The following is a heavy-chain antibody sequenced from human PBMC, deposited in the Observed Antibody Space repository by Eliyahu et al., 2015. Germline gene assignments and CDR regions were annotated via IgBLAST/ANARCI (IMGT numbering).Heavy chain of an antibody. CDR3: ARGVVTPSYFDY. J-gene: IGHJ4*02. V-gene: IGHV4-34*01. D-gene: IGHD4-23*01. CDR1: GGSFSGYY. Sequence: QVQLQQWGAGLLKPSETLSLTCAVYGGSFSGYYWSWIRQPPGKGLEWIGEINHSGSTNYNPSLKSRVTISVDTSKNQFSLKLSSVTAADTAVYYCARGVVTPSYFDYWGQGTLVTVSS. CDR2: INHSGST.